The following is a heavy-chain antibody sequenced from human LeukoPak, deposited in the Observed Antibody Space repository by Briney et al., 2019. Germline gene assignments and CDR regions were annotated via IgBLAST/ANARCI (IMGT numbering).Heavy chain of an antibody. J-gene: IGHJ4*02. CDR1: GFTFSNYA. CDR3: AKNKGSSTPSFDY. Sequence: GGSLRLSCATSGFTFSNYATSWVRQVPGKGLEWVASVSGGGGTTAYADSVKGRFSISRDNSKKTLYLQMSSLRVEDTAVYYCAKNKGSSTPSFDYWGQGTLVTVSS. D-gene: IGHD6-6*01. CDR2: VSGGGGTT. V-gene: IGHV3-23*01.